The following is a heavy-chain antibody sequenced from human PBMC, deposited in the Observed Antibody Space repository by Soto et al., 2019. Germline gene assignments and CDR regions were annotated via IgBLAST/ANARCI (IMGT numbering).Heavy chain of an antibody. CDR1: GDSVSSNSAA. CDR2: AYYRSNGYN. Sequence: PSQTLSLTSAIPGDSVSSNSAAWNWCRQSPSRGGEWLGRAYYRSNGYNDYAVCVKSRLTSNPHTSNNQCSLRLSAWTPEDTAVYFCARPRSEDAFDIWGQGTMVTVSS. CDR3: ARPRSEDAFDI. J-gene: IGHJ3*02. V-gene: IGHV6-1*01.